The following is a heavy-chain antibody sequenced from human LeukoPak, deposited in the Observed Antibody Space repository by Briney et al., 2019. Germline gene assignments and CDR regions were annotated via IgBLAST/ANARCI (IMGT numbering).Heavy chain of an antibody. V-gene: IGHV4-34*01. J-gene: IGHJ6*03. CDR3: ARREPHGDYGGKIRYYYYMDV. D-gene: IGHD4-23*01. Sequence: PSETLSLTCAAYGGSFSGYYWSWIRQPPGKGLEWIGEINHSGSTNYNPSLKSRVTISVDTSKNQFSLKLSSVTAADTAMYYCARREPHGDYGGKIRYYYYMDVWGKGTTITISS. CDR1: GGSFSGYY. CDR2: INHSGST.